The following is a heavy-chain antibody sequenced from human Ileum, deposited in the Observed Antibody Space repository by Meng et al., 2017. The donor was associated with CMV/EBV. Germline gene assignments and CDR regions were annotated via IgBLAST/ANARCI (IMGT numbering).Heavy chain of an antibody. Sequence: SCAASGFTFTRYWVSWVRQAPGKGLEWVANIKQDGSERHYADSVKGRITISRDNAKNSLYLQTDSLRAEDTAIYYCARIGYSSSSFDYWGRGILVTVSS. V-gene: IGHV3-7*01. CDR1: GFTFTRYW. J-gene: IGHJ4*02. CDR3: ARIGYSSSSFDY. CDR2: IKQDGSER. D-gene: IGHD6-13*01.